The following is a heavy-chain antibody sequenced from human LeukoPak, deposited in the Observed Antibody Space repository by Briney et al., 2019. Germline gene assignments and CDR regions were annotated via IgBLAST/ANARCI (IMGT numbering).Heavy chain of an antibody. CDR3: ARITYDFWSGYYMPDDP. CDR1: GYTLTNYG. J-gene: IGHJ5*02. CDR2: ISVYNGNT. D-gene: IGHD3-3*01. Sequence: GASVKVSCKASGYTLTNYGISWVRQAPGQGLEWTGWISVYNGNTDYAQKLRGRVTMTTDTSTSTAYIELRSLRSDDTAVYYCARITYDFWSGYYMPDDPWGQGTLVTVSP. V-gene: IGHV1-18*01.